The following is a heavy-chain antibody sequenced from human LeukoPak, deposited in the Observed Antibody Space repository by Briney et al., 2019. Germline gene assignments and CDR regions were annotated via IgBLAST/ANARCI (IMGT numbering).Heavy chain of an antibody. D-gene: IGHD2-2*01. Sequence: GASVKVSCKASGYTFTSYGISWVRQAPGQGLEWMGWISAYNGNTNYAQKLQGRVTMTTDTSTSTAYMELRSLRSDDTAVYYCAREGILGRYRSSTSCHAFDIWGQGTMVTVSS. CDR2: ISAYNGNT. J-gene: IGHJ3*02. CDR1: GYTFTSYG. V-gene: IGHV1-18*01. CDR3: AREGILGRYRSSTSCHAFDI.